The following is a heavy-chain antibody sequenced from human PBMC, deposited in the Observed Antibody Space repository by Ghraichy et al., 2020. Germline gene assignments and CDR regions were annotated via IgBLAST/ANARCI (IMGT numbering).Heavy chain of an antibody. D-gene: IGHD3-3*01. V-gene: IGHV3-9*01. CDR1: GFTFDDYA. Sequence: GGSLRLSCAASGFTFDDYAMHWVRQAPGKGLEWVSGISWNSGSMGYADSVKGRFTISRDNAKNSLYLQMNSLRAEDTALYYCAKAQRYYDFWSGPNYYYYMDVWGKGTTVTVSS. CDR3: AKAQRYYDFWSGPNYYYYMDV. J-gene: IGHJ6*03. CDR2: ISWNSGSM.